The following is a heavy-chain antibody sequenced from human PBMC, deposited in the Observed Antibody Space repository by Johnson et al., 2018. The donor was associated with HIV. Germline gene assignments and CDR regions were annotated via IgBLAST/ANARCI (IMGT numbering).Heavy chain of an antibody. CDR3: ANSYSSSSGNNDYAFDI. Sequence: LLVESGGGLVKPGGSLRLSCAASGFTFSDYYMSWIRQAPGKGLEWVSYISSSGSTIYYADSVKGRFTITRDNSKNTLSLQMNSLRAEDTAVYYCANSYSSSSGNNDYAFDIWGQGTMVTVSS. J-gene: IGHJ3*02. D-gene: IGHD6-6*01. V-gene: IGHV3-11*01. CDR2: ISSSGSTI. CDR1: GFTFSDYY.